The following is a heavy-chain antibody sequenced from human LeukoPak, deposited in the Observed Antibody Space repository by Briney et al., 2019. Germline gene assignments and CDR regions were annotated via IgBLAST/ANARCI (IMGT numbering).Heavy chain of an antibody. CDR3: ATVVTSGYYYDPLEY. CDR2: FDPEDGET. CDR1: GYTLTELS. Sequence: ASVKVSCKVSGYTLTELSMHWVRQAPGKGLEWMGGFDPEDGETIYAQKFQGRVTMTEDTSTDTAYRELSSLRSEDTAVYYCATVVTSGYYYDPLEYWGQGTLVTVSS. J-gene: IGHJ4*02. V-gene: IGHV1-24*01. D-gene: IGHD3-22*01.